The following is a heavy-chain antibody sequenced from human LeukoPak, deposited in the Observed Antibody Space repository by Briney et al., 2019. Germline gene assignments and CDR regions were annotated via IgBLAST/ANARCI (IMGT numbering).Heavy chain of an antibody. Sequence: PSETLSLTCTVSGGSISSGGYYWSWIRQHPGKGLEWIGYIYYSGSTYYNPSLKSRVTISVGTSKNQFSLKLSSVTAADTAVYYCARVTYGAFDIWGQGTMVTVSS. CDR2: IYYSGST. J-gene: IGHJ3*02. CDR3: ARVTYGAFDI. D-gene: IGHD3-16*01. V-gene: IGHV4-31*03. CDR1: GGSISSGGYY.